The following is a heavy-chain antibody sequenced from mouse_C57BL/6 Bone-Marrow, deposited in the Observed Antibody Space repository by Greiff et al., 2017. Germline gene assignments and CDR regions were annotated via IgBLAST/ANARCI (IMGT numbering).Heavy chain of an antibody. CDR3: ARSDGYYMFAY. D-gene: IGHD2-3*01. CDR2: IDPSDSYT. Sequence: QVQLQQSGAELVKPGASVKLSCKASGYTFTSYWMQWVKQRPGQGLEWIGEIDPSDSYTNYNQKFKGKATLTVDTSSSPAYMQLSSLTSEDSAVYYCARSDGYYMFAYWGQGTLVTVSA. CDR1: GYTFTSYW. V-gene: IGHV1-50*01. J-gene: IGHJ3*01.